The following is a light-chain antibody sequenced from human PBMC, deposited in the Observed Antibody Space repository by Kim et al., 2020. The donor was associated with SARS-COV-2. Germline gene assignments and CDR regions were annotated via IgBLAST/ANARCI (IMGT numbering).Light chain of an antibody. Sequence: SASVGDRVTISCRASQDISTWMAWFQQRAGEAPRLLIYKASNLESGVPSRFSGSGSGTEFTLTISSLQPDDFATYYCQQSHTLWTFGQGTKVDIK. CDR3: QQSHTLWT. CDR2: KAS. V-gene: IGKV1-5*03. J-gene: IGKJ1*01. CDR1: QDISTW.